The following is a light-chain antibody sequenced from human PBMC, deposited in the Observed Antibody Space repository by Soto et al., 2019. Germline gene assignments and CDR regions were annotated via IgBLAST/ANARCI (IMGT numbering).Light chain of an antibody. Sequence: EILLTPSPATLSVCPGYRSTLCCRPSQSVSSYLAWYQQKPGQAPRLLIYDASNRATGIPARFSGSGSGTDFTLTISSLEPEDFAVYYCQQRSNWPPITFGQGTRLEIK. V-gene: IGKV3-11*01. CDR2: DAS. CDR1: QSVSSY. J-gene: IGKJ5*01. CDR3: QQRSNWPPIT.